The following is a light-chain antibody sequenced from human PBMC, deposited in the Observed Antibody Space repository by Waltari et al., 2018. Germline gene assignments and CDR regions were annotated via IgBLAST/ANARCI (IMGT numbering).Light chain of an antibody. J-gene: IGKJ5*01. CDR1: QSIANY. Sequence: DIQMTQSQSSLSASVGDRVTITCRASQSIANYLNWYQQKPGKAPKLLISAASSLQSGVPSRFSGSGSGTDFTLTISSLQPEDFATYYCQQSYSTPITFGQGTRLEIK. CDR2: AAS. V-gene: IGKV1-39*01. CDR3: QQSYSTPIT.